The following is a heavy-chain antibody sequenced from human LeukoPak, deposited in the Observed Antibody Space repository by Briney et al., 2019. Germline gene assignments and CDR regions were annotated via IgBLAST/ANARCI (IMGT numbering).Heavy chain of an antibody. D-gene: IGHD1-7*01. CDR1: GYTFTGYY. V-gene: IGHV1-2*02. CDR3: ARTDRITGTTIDP. Sequence: ASVKVSCKASGYTFTGYYMHWVRQASGQGLEWMGWINPNSGGTNYAQKFQGRVTMTRDTSISTAYMELSRLRSDDTAVYYCARTDRITGTTIDPWGQGTLVTVSS. J-gene: IGHJ5*02. CDR2: INPNSGGT.